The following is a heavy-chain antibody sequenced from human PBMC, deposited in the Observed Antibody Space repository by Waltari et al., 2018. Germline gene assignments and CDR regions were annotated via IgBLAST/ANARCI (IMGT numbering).Heavy chain of an antibody. CDR2: ISGSGGST. J-gene: IGHJ4*02. CDR1: GFTFSSYA. Sequence: EVQLLESGGGLVQPGGSLRLSCAASGFTFSSYAMSWVRQAPGKGLEWVSAISGSGGSTYYADSVKGRFTISRDNSKNTLYLQMNSLRAEDTAVYYCAKDPSPPRYDSSGYYPYYFDYWGQGTLVTVSS. CDR3: AKDPSPPRYDSSGYYPYYFDY. V-gene: IGHV3-23*01. D-gene: IGHD3-22*01.